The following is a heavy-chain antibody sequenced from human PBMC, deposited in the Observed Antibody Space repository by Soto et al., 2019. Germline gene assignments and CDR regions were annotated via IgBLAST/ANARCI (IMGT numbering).Heavy chain of an antibody. V-gene: IGHV1-18*01. CDR3: ARARYGDY. J-gene: IGHJ4*02. D-gene: IGHD1-1*01. CDR2: ISAHNGNT. CDR1: GYTFTSYG. Sequence: QVHLVQSGAEVKKPGASVKVSCKGSGYTFTSYGITWVRQAPGQGLEWTGWISAHNGNTNYAQKLQGRVTVTRDTPSSTASMELRSLTSDDTAVYYCARARYGDYWGQGALVTVSS.